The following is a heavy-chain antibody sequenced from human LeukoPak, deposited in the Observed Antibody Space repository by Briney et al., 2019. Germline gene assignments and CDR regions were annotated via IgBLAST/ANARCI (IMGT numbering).Heavy chain of an antibody. V-gene: IGHV3-21*01. CDR3: ARVFWETVNTGYYSDF. CDR2: ISSSSSYI. D-gene: IGHD3-22*01. CDR1: GFTFSGSA. Sequence: PGGSLRLSCAASGFTFSGSAMHWVRQASGKGLEWVSSISSSSSYIYYADSVRGRFTISRDNANNALHLQMNSLRAEDTAVYYCARVFWETVNTGYYSDFWGQGTLVTVSS. J-gene: IGHJ4*02.